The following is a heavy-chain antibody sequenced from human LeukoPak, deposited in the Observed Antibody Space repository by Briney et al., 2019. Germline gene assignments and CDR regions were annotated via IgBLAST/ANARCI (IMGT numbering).Heavy chain of an antibody. CDR3: ARDFSARYTIDY. Sequence: GRSLRLSCAASGFTFSSYGMHWVRQAPGKGLEWVTFIFYDGSNKKEADSVKGRFSISRDNSKNTVYLQMNSLRPEDTAVYYCARDFSARYTIDYWGQGTLVTVSS. V-gene: IGHV3-30*19. D-gene: IGHD5-18*01. CDR2: IFYDGSNK. J-gene: IGHJ4*02. CDR1: GFTFSSYG.